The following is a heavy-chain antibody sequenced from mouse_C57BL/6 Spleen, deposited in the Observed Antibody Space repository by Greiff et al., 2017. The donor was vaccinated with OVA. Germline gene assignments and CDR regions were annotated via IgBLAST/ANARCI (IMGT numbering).Heavy chain of an antibody. CDR3: ASDYDTWFAY. Sequence: VRLQQSGAELAKPGASVKLSCKASGYTFTSYWMNWVKQRPGQGLEWIGYINPSSGYTKYNQKFKDKATLTADKSSSTAYIQLTSVTYEDSAVYYCASDYDTWFAYWGQGTLVTVSA. V-gene: IGHV1-7*01. J-gene: IGHJ3*01. CDR2: INPSSGYT. CDR1: GYTFTSYW. D-gene: IGHD2-4*01.